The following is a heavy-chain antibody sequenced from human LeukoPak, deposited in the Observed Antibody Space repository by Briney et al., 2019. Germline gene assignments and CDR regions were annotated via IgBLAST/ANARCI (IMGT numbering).Heavy chain of an antibody. CDR2: TYYRSSLYN. CDR1: GDTFSSNSDG. V-gene: IGHV6-1*01. Sequence: SQTLSLTCAVSGDTFSSNSDGWDWSRQSPARGLEWLVRTYYRSSLYNDYAVSVKSRIIINPDTSKNHFSLQLNSVTPEDTAVYYCARGTGVFDYWGQGTLVTVSS. CDR3: ARGTGVFDY. D-gene: IGHD7-27*01. J-gene: IGHJ4*02.